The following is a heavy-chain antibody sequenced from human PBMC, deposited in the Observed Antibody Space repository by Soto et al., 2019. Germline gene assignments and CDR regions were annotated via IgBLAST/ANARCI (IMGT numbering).Heavy chain of an antibody. CDR2: ISWKDDK. J-gene: IGHJ4*02. V-gene: IGHV2-5*01. CDR3: AHRYGGNYYRWYFDY. D-gene: IGHD1-26*01. Sequence: TLVNPTQTLTLTFTYSGFSLTTSGAGLGWIRQPPGKALEWLALISWKDDKRYNPGLESRLTITKDTSKNQVILTLTNMDPVDTATYFCAHRYGGNYYRWYFDYWGQGTLVTVSS. CDR1: GFSLTTSGAG.